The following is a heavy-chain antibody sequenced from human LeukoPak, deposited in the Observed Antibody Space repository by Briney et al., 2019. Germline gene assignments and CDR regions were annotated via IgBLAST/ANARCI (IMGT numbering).Heavy chain of an antibody. V-gene: IGHV4-59*01. J-gene: IGHJ4*02. Sequence: SETLSLTCTVSGGSISSYYWSWIRQPPGKGLEWIGYNYYSGSTNYNPSLKSRVTISINASKNQFSLKLSSVTAADTAVYYCARGGSYYGYFDYWGQGTLVTVSS. CDR2: NYYSGST. CDR3: ARGGSYYGYFDY. CDR1: GGSISSYY. D-gene: IGHD1-26*01.